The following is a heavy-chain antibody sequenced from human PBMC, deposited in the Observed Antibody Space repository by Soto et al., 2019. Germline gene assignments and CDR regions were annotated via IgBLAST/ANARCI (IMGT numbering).Heavy chain of an antibody. D-gene: IGHD3-10*01. Sequence: PLRHSNTAAEVTISSHATSWISKTPKKGLEWVSAISGSGGSTYYADSVKGRFTISRDNSKNTLYLQMNSLRAEDTAVYYCAKGPHYYGSGSQYGMDVWGQGTTVTVSS. CDR1: EVTISSHA. CDR3: AKGPHYYGSGSQYGMDV. V-gene: IGHV3-23*01. CDR2: ISGSGGST. J-gene: IGHJ6*02.